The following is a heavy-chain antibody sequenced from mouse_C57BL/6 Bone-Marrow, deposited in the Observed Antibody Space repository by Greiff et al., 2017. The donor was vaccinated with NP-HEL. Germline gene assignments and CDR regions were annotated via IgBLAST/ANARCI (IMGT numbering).Heavy chain of an antibody. Sequence: EVKVVESGGGLVKPGGSLKLSCAASGFTFSSYAMSWVRQTPEKRLEWVATISDGGSYTYYPDNVKGRFTISRDNAKNNLYLQMSHLKSEDTAMYYCAREDPSVGFAYWGQGTLVTVSA. CDR3: AREDPSVGFAY. CDR2: ISDGGSYT. J-gene: IGHJ3*01. CDR1: GFTFSSYA. V-gene: IGHV5-4*01. D-gene: IGHD1-1*02.